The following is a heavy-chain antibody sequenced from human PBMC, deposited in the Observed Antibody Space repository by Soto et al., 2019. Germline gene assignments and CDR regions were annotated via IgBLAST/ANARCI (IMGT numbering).Heavy chain of an antibody. J-gene: IGHJ4*02. Sequence: QVQLQQWGAGLLKPSETLSLTCAVYGGSFSGYYWSWIRQPPGKGLEWIGEINHSGSTNYNPSLKSRVTISVDTSKNQFYLKLSSVTAADTAVYYCARSVRNGVVVPAAIKDYWGQGTLVTVSS. D-gene: IGHD2-2*02. V-gene: IGHV4-34*01. CDR1: GGSFSGYY. CDR3: ARSVRNGVVVPAAIKDY. CDR2: INHSGST.